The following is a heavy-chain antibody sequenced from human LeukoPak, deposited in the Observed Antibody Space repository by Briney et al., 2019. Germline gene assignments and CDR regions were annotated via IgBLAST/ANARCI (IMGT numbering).Heavy chain of an antibody. V-gene: IGHV4-39*02. CDR1: GGSISSSSYY. J-gene: IGHJ5*02. D-gene: IGHD3-3*01. Sequence: SETLSLTCTVSGGSISSSSYYWGWIRQPPGKGLEWIGSIYYSGSTYYNPSLKSRVTISVDTSKNQFSLKLSSVTAADTAVYYCARDRGTGRDFWSGSPFDPWGQGTLVTVSS. CDR3: ARDRGTGRDFWSGSPFDP. CDR2: IYYSGST.